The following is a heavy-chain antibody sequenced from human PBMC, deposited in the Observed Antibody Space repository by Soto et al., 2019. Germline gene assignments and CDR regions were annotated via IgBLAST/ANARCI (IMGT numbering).Heavy chain of an antibody. CDR2: IYYRGST. CDR3: ARDTQRGYSGYFDS. J-gene: IGHJ4*02. V-gene: IGHV4-31*03. CDR1: GGSLSSGGYY. D-gene: IGHD5-12*01. Sequence: QVQLQESGPGLVKPSQTLSLSCTVSGGSLSSGGYYWSWIRQHPGKGLEWIGFIYYRGSTYYNPSLKSRVTISVDTSQNQFSLKLSSVTAADTAVYYCARDTQRGYSGYFDSWGQGTLVTVSS.